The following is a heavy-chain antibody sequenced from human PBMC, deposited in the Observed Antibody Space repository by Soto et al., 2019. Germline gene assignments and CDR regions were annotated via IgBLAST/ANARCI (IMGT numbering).Heavy chain of an antibody. CDR1: GGSISSSNW. Sequence: SETLSLSCAVSGGSISSSNWWGWVRQTPGKGLEWIGEIYHSGSTNYNPSLKSRVTISVDKSKNQFSLKLSSVTAADTAVYYCARLSGFGFWSGYYTPYFDYWGQGTLVTVS. CDR2: IYHSGST. CDR3: ARLSGFGFWSGYYTPYFDY. D-gene: IGHD3-3*01. V-gene: IGHV4-4*02. J-gene: IGHJ4*02.